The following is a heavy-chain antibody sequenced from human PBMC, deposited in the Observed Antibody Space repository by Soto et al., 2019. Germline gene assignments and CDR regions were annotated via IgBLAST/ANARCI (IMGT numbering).Heavy chain of an antibody. Sequence: SVKVSCKASGGTFSSYAISWVRQAPGQGLEWMGGIIPIFGTANYAQKFQGRVTITADESTSTAYMELSSLRSEDTAVYYCARDEDTAMVKPTPLRHYCYYYGMDVWGQGTTVTVSS. CDR1: GGTFSSYA. J-gene: IGHJ6*02. CDR2: IIPIFGTA. V-gene: IGHV1-69*13. D-gene: IGHD5-18*01. CDR3: ARDEDTAMVKPTPLRHYCYYYGMDV.